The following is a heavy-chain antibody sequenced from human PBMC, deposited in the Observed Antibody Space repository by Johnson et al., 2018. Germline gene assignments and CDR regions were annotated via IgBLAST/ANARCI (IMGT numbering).Heavy chain of an antibody. V-gene: IGHV3-11*01. J-gene: IGHJ1*01. D-gene: IGHD6-19*01. CDR1: GFTFSDYY. Sequence: SCAASGFTFSDYYMAWIRQAPGKGLEWISYISISGTTIYYADSVKGRFTISRDNANNSLYLQMNSLRAEDTAIYYCARDSGGQWLGPAEYFQDWGQGTLVTVSS. CDR2: ISISGTTI. CDR3: ARDSGGQWLGPAEYFQD.